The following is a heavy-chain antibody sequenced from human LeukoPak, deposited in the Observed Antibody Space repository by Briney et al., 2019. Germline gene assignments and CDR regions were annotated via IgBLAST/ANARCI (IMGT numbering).Heavy chain of an antibody. D-gene: IGHD4-23*01. CDR1: GGSISSYY. J-gene: IGHJ4*02. CDR3: ARAPPTRWFTHYYFDY. CDR2: IYYSGST. V-gene: IGHV4-59*01. Sequence: ETLSLTCTVSGGSISSYYWSWIRQPPGKGLEWIGYIYYSGSTNYNPSLTSRVTISVDTSKNQFSLKLSSVTAADTAVYYCARAPPTRWFTHYYFDYWGQGTLVTVSS.